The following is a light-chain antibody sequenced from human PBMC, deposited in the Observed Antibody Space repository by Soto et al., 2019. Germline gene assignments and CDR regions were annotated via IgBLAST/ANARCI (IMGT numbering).Light chain of an antibody. J-gene: IGKJ3*01. Sequence: DIQMTQSPSSLSASVGDRVTITCQASQDITSYLNWYQHKPGKAPKRLIYDASNLEAGVPSRFSGSGSGTDFTFTISSLQPEDVAADYFQHCDSLPSFGRGTTVDFK. CDR2: DAS. CDR3: QHCDSLPS. V-gene: IGKV1-33*01. CDR1: QDITSY.